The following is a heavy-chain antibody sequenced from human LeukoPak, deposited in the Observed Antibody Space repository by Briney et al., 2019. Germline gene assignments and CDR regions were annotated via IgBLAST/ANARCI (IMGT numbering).Heavy chain of an antibody. CDR3: ARDTPMGIVVVVAATDDAFDI. CDR2: TSAYNGNT. V-gene: IGHV1-18*01. D-gene: IGHD2-15*01. J-gene: IGHJ3*02. CDR1: GYTFTSYG. Sequence: ASVKVSCKASGYTFTSYGISWVRQAPGQGLEWMGWTSAYNGNTNYAQKLQGRVTMTTDTSTSTAYMELRSLRSDDTAVYYCARDTPMGIVVVVAATDDAFDIWGQGTMVTVSS.